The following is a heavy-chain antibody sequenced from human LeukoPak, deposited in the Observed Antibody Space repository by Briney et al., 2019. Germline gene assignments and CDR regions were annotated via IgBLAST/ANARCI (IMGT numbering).Heavy chain of an antibody. Sequence: ASVKVSCKASGYTFTSYDINWVRQATGQGLERMGWMNPNSGNTGYAQNFQGRVTMTRNTSISTAYMELSSLRSEDTAVYYCARPYDTSGRSPNDAFDIWGQGTMVMVSS. J-gene: IGHJ3*02. CDR2: MNPNSGNT. V-gene: IGHV1-8*01. D-gene: IGHD3-22*01. CDR1: GYTFTSYD. CDR3: ARPYDTSGRSPNDAFDI.